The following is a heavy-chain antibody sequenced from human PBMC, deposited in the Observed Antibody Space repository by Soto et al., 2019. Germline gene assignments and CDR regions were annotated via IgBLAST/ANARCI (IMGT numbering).Heavy chain of an antibody. CDR1: GFTFSSYA. CDR2: ISGSGGST. Sequence: EVQLLESGGGLVQPGGSLRLSCAASGFTFSSYAMSWVRQAPGKGLEWVSAISGSGGSTYYADSVKGRFTISRDNSKTTRHLHMNSLRAEDTAVYSCANADYGTPSDYWGQGTLVTVSS. CDR3: ANADYGTPSDY. D-gene: IGHD4-17*01. V-gene: IGHV3-23*01. J-gene: IGHJ4*02.